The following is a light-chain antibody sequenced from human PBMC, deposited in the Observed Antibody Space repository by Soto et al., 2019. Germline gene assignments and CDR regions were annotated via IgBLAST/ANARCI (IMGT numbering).Light chain of an antibody. V-gene: IGKV2-28*01. CDR3: MQALQTLWT. CDR1: QSLLHSNGYNY. J-gene: IGKJ1*01. Sequence: DIVMTQSPLSLPVTPGEPASISCRSSQSLLHSNGYNYLDWYLQKPGQSPQLLIYLGSNRASGVPDRFSGSGSGTDFTLKISRVEAEGVGVYYCMQALQTLWTFGQGTKVEIK. CDR2: LGS.